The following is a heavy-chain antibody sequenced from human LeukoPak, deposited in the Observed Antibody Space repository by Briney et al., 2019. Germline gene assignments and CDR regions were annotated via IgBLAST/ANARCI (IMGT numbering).Heavy chain of an antibody. CDR1: GFTFSSYW. CDR3: ARDKSGGSVTTSFDY. Sequence: PGGSLRLSCAASGFTFSSYWMHWVPQAPGKGLVWVSRIDSDGSSTSYADSVKGRFTISRDNAKNTLYLQMNSLRAEDTAVYYCARDKSGGSVTTSFDYWGQGTLVTVSS. V-gene: IGHV3-74*01. J-gene: IGHJ4*02. D-gene: IGHD4-17*01. CDR2: IDSDGSST.